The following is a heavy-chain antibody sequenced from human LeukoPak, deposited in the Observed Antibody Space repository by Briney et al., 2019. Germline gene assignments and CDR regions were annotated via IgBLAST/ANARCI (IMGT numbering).Heavy chain of an antibody. CDR1: GFTFSSYW. CDR3: ARSSPFYYYDSSGSYFDY. CDR2: ISYDGSNK. D-gene: IGHD3-22*01. V-gene: IGHV3-30-3*01. J-gene: IGHJ4*02. Sequence: GGSLRLSCAASGFTFSSYWMHWVRQAPGKGLEWVAVISYDGSNKYYADSVKGRFTISRDNSKNTLYLQMNSLRAEDTAVYYCARSSPFYYYDSSGSYFDYWGQGTLVTVSS.